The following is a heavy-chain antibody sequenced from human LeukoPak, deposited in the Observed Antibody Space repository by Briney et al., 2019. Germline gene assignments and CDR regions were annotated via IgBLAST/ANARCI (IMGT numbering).Heavy chain of an antibody. V-gene: IGHV6-1*01. CDR2: TYYRSKWYN. D-gene: IGHD2-2*01. Sequence: SQTLSLTCAISGDSVSSNSAAWSWIRQSPSRGLEWLGRTYYRSKWYNDYAVSVKRRIIINPDTSKNQFSLKLSSVTAADTAVYYCARAGYAISQGYFDYWGQGTLVTVSS. CDR3: ARAGYAISQGYFDY. CDR1: GDSVSSNSAA. J-gene: IGHJ4*02.